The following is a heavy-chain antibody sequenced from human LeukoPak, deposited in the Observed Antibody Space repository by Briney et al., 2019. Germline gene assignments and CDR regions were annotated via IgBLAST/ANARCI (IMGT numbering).Heavy chain of an antibody. CDR1: GGSFSDYY. J-gene: IGHJ3*02. V-gene: IGHV4-34*01. Sequence: SETLSLTCAVYGGSFSDYYWSWIRQPPGKGLEWIGEINHSGTTNYNPSLKSRVTISVDTSKNQFSLKLSSVTAADTAVYYCARVAHAFDIWGQGTMVTVSS. CDR3: ARVAHAFDI. CDR2: INHSGTT.